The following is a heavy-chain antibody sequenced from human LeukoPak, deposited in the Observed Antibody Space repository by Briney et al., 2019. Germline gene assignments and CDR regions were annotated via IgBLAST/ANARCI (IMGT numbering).Heavy chain of an antibody. CDR3: AKTTRSSSWYKGFDY. D-gene: IGHD6-13*01. Sequence: PGGSLRLSCAASGFTFSSYAMSWVRQAPGKGLEWVSAISADGASTYYADSIKGRFTIPRDNSKNTLYLQMNSQRAEDTAVYYCAKTTRSSSWYKGFDYWGQGTLVTVFS. J-gene: IGHJ4*02. CDR1: GFTFSSYA. V-gene: IGHV3-23*01. CDR2: ISADGAST.